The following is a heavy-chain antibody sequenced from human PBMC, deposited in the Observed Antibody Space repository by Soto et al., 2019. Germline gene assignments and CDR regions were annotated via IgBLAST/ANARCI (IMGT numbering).Heavy chain of an antibody. CDR2: ITTDKGKT. J-gene: IGHJ4*02. CDR1: GYTFTSFG. V-gene: IGHV1-18*01. Sequence: QVQLVQSGPEVKKPGASVKVSCKTSGYTFTSFGISWVRQAPGQGLEWMGWITTDKGKTNYAQKFQGRVTMTTDTSTSTAYMELRSLRSADTAVYYCAPRSPAFDYWGQGTLVTVSS. CDR3: APRSPAFDY.